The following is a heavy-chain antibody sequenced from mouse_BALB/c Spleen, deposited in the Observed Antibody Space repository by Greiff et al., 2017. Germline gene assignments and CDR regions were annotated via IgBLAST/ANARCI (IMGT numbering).Heavy chain of an antibody. D-gene: IGHD1-1*01. Sequence: EVKLLESGGGLVKPGGSLKLSCAASGFTFSSYAMSWVRQSPEKRLEWVAEISSGGSYTYYPDTVTGRFTISRDNAKNTLYLEMSSLRSEDTAMYYCARGSTTVVARYFDVWGAGTTVTVSS. J-gene: IGHJ1*01. CDR1: GFTFSSYA. CDR2: ISSGGSYT. CDR3: ARGSTTVVARYFDV. V-gene: IGHV5-9-4*01.